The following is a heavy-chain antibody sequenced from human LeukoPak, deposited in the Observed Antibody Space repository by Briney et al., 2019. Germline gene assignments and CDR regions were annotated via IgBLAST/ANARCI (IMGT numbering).Heavy chain of an antibody. CDR2: IYWDDDK. D-gene: IGHD6-13*01. CDR1: GFSLRTSGGG. V-gene: IGHV2-5*02. CDR3: AHRGSSSRYDY. Sequence: SGPTLMQPTPTLTLTCTFSGFSLRTSGGGVGWIRQPPEKALEWLSLIYWDDDKRYSPSLNSRLTITNDTSKNQVVLTMTNMDPVDTATYYCAHRGSSSRYDYWGQGTLVTVSS. J-gene: IGHJ4*02.